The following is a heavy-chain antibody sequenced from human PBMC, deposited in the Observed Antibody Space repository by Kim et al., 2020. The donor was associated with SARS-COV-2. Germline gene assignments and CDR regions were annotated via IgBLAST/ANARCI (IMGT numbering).Heavy chain of an antibody. CDR2: IYHTGNT. Sequence: SETLSLTCTVSGGSISSDYWRWIRQSPGKGLEWIGYIYHTGNTDYNPSFRSRVTISVDTSKNQFSLNLRSVIAADTAVYYCARDGSNSGYYYYDYWGQGTLVTVSS. V-gene: IGHV4-59*01. J-gene: IGHJ4*02. CDR1: GGSISSDY. CDR3: ARDGSNSGYYYYDY. D-gene: IGHD3-3*01.